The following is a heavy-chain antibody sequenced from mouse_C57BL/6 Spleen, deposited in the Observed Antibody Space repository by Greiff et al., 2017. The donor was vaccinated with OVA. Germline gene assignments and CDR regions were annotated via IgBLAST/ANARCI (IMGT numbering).Heavy chain of an antibody. CDR1: GYTFTNYL. CDR3: ARGTVVGGGFDY. CDR2: INPGSGGT. Sequence: QVQLQQSGAELVRPGTSVKVSCKASGYTFTNYLIEWVKQRPGQGLEWIGVINPGSGGTNYNEKFKGKATLTADKSSSTAYMQLSSLTSEDSAVYFCARGTVVGGGFDYGGQGTTLTVSS. V-gene: IGHV1-54*01. D-gene: IGHD1-1*01. J-gene: IGHJ2*01.